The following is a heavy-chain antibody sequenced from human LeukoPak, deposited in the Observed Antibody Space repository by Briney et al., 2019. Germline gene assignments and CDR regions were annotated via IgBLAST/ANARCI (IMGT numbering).Heavy chain of an antibody. V-gene: IGHV3-48*04. CDR1: GFTFSSYS. J-gene: IGHJ4*02. CDR3: ARDHTTPKRTNGGFEMATRGPIDY. Sequence: GGSLRLSCAASGFTFSSYSMNWVRQAPGKGLEWVSYISSSSSTIYYADSVKGRFTISRDNAKNSLYLQMNSLRAEDTAVYYCARDHTTPKRTNGGFEMATRGPIDYWGQGTLVTVSS. D-gene: IGHD5-24*01. CDR2: ISSSSSTI.